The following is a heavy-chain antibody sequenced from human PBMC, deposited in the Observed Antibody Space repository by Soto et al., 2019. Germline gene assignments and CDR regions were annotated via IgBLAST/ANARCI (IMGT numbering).Heavy chain of an antibody. D-gene: IGHD3-3*01. J-gene: IGHJ4*02. V-gene: IGHV3-30*04. Sequence: QVQLVESGGGVVPPGRSLRLSCAASGFMFSRYAMHWVRQAPGKGLEWVAVISKDGSVIYYADSVKGRFTISRDKSKNMVYQQLNNLRDEDTAVFYCVRSRSGAVPDSFAYWGQGTLVTVAS. CDR2: ISKDGSVI. CDR1: GFMFSRYA. CDR3: VRSRSGAVPDSFAY.